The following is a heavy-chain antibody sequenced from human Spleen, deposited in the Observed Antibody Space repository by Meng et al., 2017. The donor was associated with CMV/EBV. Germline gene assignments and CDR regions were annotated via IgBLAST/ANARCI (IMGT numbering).Heavy chain of an antibody. CDR2: ISAYNGNT. Sequence: SYGISWVRQAPGQGLEWMGWISAYNGNTNYAQKLQGRVTMTTDTSTSTAYMELRSLRSDDTAVYYCARGRTGELRTADYYYYGMDVWGQGTTVTVSS. D-gene: IGHD1-26*01. J-gene: IGHJ6*02. CDR3: ARGRTGELRTADYYYYGMDV. V-gene: IGHV1-18*01. CDR1: SYG.